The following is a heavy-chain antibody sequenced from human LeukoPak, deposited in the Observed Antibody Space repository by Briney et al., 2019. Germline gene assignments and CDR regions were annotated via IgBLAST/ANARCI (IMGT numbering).Heavy chain of an antibody. CDR3: ARDWGIQLPDGMDV. CDR2: IKQDGSEK. V-gene: IGHV3-7*01. J-gene: IGHJ6*02. Sequence: GGSLRLSCAASGFTFSSYWMSWVRQAPGKGLEWVANIKQDGSEKYYVDSVKGRFTISRDNAKNSLYLQMNSLRAEDTAVYYCARDWGIQLPDGMDVWGQGTTVTVSS. CDR1: GFTFSSYW. D-gene: IGHD5-18*01.